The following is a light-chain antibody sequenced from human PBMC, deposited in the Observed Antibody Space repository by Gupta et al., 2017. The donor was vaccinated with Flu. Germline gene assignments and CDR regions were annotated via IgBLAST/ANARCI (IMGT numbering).Light chain of an antibody. Sequence: GDTASLSGRASQSVSSRLAWYQQKPGQTPRLLIYDASTRATGFPARFSGSGSGTEFTLTISSLQSEDLGVYFCQQYNSWPLTFGGGTKVEIK. J-gene: IGKJ4*01. V-gene: IGKV3-15*01. CDR1: QSVSSR. CDR3: QQYNSWPLT. CDR2: DAS.